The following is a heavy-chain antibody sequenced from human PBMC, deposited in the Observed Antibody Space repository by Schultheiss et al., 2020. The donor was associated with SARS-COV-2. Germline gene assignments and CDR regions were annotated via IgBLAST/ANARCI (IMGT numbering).Heavy chain of an antibody. Sequence: SETLSLTCAVSGYSISSGYYWGWIRQPPGKGLEWIGSIYYSGSTYYNPSLKSRVTISVDTSKNQFSLKLSSVTAADTAVYYCARDPEYGGNPDYWGQGTLVTVSS. CDR3: ARDPEYGGNPDY. V-gene: IGHV4-38-2*02. J-gene: IGHJ4*02. CDR2: IYYSGST. D-gene: IGHD4-23*01. CDR1: GYSISSGYY.